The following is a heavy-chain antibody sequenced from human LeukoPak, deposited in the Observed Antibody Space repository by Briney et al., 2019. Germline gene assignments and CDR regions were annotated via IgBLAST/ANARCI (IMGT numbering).Heavy chain of an antibody. J-gene: IGHJ4*02. CDR3: AKDGGVMVMDPDY. D-gene: IGHD3-16*01. CDR2: ISYDGSNK. V-gene: IGHV3-30*18. Sequence: GGSLRLSCAASGFTFSSYGMHWVRQAPGKGLEWVAVISYDGSNKYYADSVKGRFTISRDNSKNTLYLQMNSLRAEDTAVYYCAKDGGVMVMDPDYWGQGTLVTVSS. CDR1: GFTFSSYG.